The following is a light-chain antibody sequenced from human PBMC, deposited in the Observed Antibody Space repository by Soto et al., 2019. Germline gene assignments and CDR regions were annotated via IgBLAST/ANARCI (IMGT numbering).Light chain of an antibody. V-gene: IGKV1-39*01. Sequence: DIQMTQSPSSLSASVGDRVNITCRASQSISSYLNWYQQKPGKAPKLLVYAASRLQSGVPSRFSGTGSGTDFTLTISSLQPEDFATYYCQRSFRTPFTFGPGTKVDIK. CDR2: AAS. J-gene: IGKJ3*01. CDR3: QRSFRTPFT. CDR1: QSISSY.